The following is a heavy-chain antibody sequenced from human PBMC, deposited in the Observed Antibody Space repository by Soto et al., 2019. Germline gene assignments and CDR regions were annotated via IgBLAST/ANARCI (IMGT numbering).Heavy chain of an antibody. Sequence: ASAKVSCKASGYTFTSYGISWVRQAPGQGLEWMGWISDYNGNTNYAQKLQGRVTMTTDTSTSTAYMELRSLRSDDTAVYYCARDATTVTNRWYYYYYMDVWGKGTTVTVSS. D-gene: IGHD4-17*01. CDR1: GYTFTSYG. CDR3: ARDATTVTNRWYYYYYMDV. J-gene: IGHJ6*03. CDR2: ISDYNGNT. V-gene: IGHV1-18*01.